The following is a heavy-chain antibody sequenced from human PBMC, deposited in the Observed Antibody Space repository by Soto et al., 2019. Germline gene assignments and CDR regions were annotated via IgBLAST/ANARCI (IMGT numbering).Heavy chain of an antibody. J-gene: IGHJ3*02. V-gene: IGHV3-30*18. CDR1: GFTFSSCG. CDR2: ISYDGSNK. Sequence: GGSLRLSCAASGFTFSSCGMHWVRQAPGKGLEWVAVISYDGSNKYYADSVKGRFTISRDNSKNTLYLQMKSLRAEDTAVYYCAKDKNEVVPAAPDAFDMWGQGTMVTVSS. D-gene: IGHD2-2*01. CDR3: AKDKNEVVPAAPDAFDM.